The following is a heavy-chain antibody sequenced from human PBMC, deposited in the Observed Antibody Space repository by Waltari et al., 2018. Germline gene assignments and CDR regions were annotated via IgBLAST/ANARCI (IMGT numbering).Heavy chain of an antibody. CDR1: GFTFGDYA. D-gene: IGHD6-13*01. J-gene: IGHJ3*02. CDR2: IRSKAYGGTT. CDR3: TRDISSWYIANAFDI. Sequence: EVQLVESGGGLVQPGRSLRLSCTASGFTFGDYAMSWFRQAPGKGLEWVGFIRSKAYGGTTEYAASVKGRFTISRDDSKSIAYLQMNSLKTEDTAVYYCTRDISSWYIANAFDIWGQGTMVTVSS. V-gene: IGHV3-49*03.